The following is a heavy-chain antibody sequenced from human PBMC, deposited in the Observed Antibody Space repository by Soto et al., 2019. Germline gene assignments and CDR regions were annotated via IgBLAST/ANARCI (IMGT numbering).Heavy chain of an antibody. D-gene: IGHD5-12*01. CDR1: GLIFGNYW. CDR3: ARESSGYSSYFDY. CDR2: IKSDGGST. J-gene: IGHJ4*02. Sequence: EGQLVGSGGGLIQPGGSLRLSCAASGLIFGNYWMHWVRQAPGKGLVWVSRIKSDGGSTNYAASVKGRFTISRDNAKNTLYLQMDGLSAEDTAVYYCARESSGYSSYFDYCGQGILVTVSS. V-gene: IGHV3-74*01.